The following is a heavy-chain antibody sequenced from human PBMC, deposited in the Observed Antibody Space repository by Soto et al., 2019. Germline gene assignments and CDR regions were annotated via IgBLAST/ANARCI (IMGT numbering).Heavy chain of an antibody. CDR3: ARDRRRYSTSWFDY. Sequence: ASVKVSCKASGYTFTSYGINWVRQAPGQGLEWMGWISAYNGNTNYAQKLQGRVTMTTDTSARTAYMELRSLRSDDTAVYYCARDRRRYSTSWFDYWGQGTLVTVSS. CDR1: GYTFTSYG. CDR2: ISAYNGNT. J-gene: IGHJ4*02. V-gene: IGHV1-18*01. D-gene: IGHD6-13*01.